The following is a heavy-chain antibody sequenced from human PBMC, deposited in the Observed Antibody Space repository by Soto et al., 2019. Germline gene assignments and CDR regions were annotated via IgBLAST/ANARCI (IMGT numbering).Heavy chain of an antibody. CDR1: GFTFSSSA. CDR3: AKDVLTTTSRINFDY. CDR2: ISGSGVST. D-gene: IGHD3-9*01. V-gene: IGHV3-23*01. Sequence: VQLLESGGGLVQPGGSLRLSCAASGFTFSSSAMSWVRQAPGKGLEWVSAISGSGVSTNYADSVKGRFTISRDNSKNTLYLQMNSLRAEDTATYYCAKDVLTTTSRINFDYWGQGTLVTVSS. J-gene: IGHJ4*02.